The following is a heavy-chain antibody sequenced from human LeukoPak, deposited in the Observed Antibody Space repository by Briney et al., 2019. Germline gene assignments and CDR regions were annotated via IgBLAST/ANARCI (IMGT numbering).Heavy chain of an antibody. Sequence: SENLSFTATVSGGSISFYYWSRIRQSPGKGLECIGYIYYSGSTNYNPSLKSRVTISVDTSKNQFSLKLDSVTAADTAVYYCARRAALGQAYFDYWGQETLVTVSS. V-gene: IGHV4-59*08. CDR2: IYYSGST. J-gene: IGHJ4*02. D-gene: IGHD6-25*01. CDR3: ARRAALGQAYFDY. CDR1: GGSISFYY.